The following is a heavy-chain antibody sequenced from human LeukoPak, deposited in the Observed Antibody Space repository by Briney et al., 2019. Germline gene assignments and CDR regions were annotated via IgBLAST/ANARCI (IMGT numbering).Heavy chain of an antibody. Sequence: KASESLSLTCTVSGRSISSYYWSWIRQPPGKGLEWIGYIYYSGSTTYNPSLKTRVTISVDTSKNQFSLKLSSVTAADTAVYYCARGGGYDYLSALSPFDYWGQGTLVTVSS. CDR3: ARGGGYDYLSALSPFDY. CDR2: IYYSGST. CDR1: GRSISSYY. D-gene: IGHD5-12*01. J-gene: IGHJ4*02. V-gene: IGHV4-59*01.